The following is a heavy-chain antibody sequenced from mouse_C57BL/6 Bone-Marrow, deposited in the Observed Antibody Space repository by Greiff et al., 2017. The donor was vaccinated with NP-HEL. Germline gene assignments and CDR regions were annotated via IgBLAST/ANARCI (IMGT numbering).Heavy chain of an antibody. CDR1: GSSITDHN. J-gene: IGHJ4*01. V-gene: IGHV1-39*01. CDR2: INPNYGNT. Sequence: EVQLQQSGPELVKPGASVKISCTASGSSITDHNLNWVKQSNGMSLEWIGGINPNYGNTSYNQKFKGKATLTVDQSSSTAYMQLTSLTSEDSAVYYCARGGLLDMDDWGQGTSVTVSS. CDR3: ARGGLLDMDD. D-gene: IGHD2-3*01.